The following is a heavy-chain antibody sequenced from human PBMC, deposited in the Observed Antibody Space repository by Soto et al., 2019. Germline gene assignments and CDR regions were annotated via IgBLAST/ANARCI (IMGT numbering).Heavy chain of an antibody. D-gene: IGHD7-27*01. V-gene: IGHV4-30-4*01. CDR2: IYDGGRT. Sequence: QVQLQESGPGLVKPSQTLSLTCTVSGGSISTVDYWWSWIRQSPDMGLEWIGHIYDGGRTYNNPSLEIRVTMSDTSMSQLSLTLSSVSAADTAVYYCARGPSGDKVDSWGQGTLVTVSS. J-gene: IGHJ4*02. CDR1: GGSISTVDYW. CDR3: ARGPSGDKVDS.